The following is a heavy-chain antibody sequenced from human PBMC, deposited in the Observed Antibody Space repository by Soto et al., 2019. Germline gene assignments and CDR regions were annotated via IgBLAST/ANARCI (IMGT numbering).Heavy chain of an antibody. CDR2: ITGSGRDT. J-gene: IGHJ4*02. V-gene: IGHV3-23*01. CDR1: GFTFRNNV. CDR3: AKNGLHNSPSEIDS. Sequence: PGGSLRLSCAASGFTFRNNVLSWVRQAPGKGLDWVSGITGSGRDTYYADSVKGRFTISRDNSKNMVFLQMNSLRAEDTALYYCAKNGLHNSPSEIDSWGPGTTVSVSS. D-gene: IGHD5-12*01.